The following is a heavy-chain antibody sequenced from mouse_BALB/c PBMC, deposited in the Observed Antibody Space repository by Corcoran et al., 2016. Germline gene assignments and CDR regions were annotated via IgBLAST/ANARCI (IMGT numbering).Heavy chain of an antibody. CDR1: GYSFTGYY. CDR2: ISCYNGAT. J-gene: IGHJ3*01. V-gene: IGHV1S34*01. CDR3: AYGYDAWVAY. D-gene: IGHD2-2*01. Sequence: LVKTGASVKISCKASGYSFTGYYMHWVKQSHGKSLEWIGYISCYNGATSYNQKFTGKATFTVDTSSSTAYMQFNSLTSEDSAVYYCAYGYDAWVAYWGQGTLVTVSA.